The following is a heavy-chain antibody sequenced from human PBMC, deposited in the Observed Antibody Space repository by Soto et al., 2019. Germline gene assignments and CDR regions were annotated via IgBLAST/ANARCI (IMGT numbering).Heavy chain of an antibody. Sequence: GGSLRLSCAASGFTFSSYGMHWVRQAPGKGLEWVAVTSNDGSKKYYADSVKGRFTISRDNSKNTLYVQMNSLRAEDTAVYYCAKEAAVGLYYYYGMDVWGQGTTVTVSS. CDR1: GFTFSSYG. CDR3: AKEAAVGLYYYYGMDV. V-gene: IGHV3-30*18. J-gene: IGHJ6*02. CDR2: TSNDGSKK. D-gene: IGHD6-13*01.